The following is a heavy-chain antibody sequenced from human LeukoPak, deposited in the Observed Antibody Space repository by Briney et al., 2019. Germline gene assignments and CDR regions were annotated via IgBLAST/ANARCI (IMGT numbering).Heavy chain of an antibody. CDR3: ARPVGATRRFDY. D-gene: IGHD1-26*01. CDR2: ISAYNGNT. CDR1: GYTFTSYY. V-gene: IGHV1-18*04. J-gene: IGHJ4*02. Sequence: ASVKVSCKASGYTFTSYYMHWVRQAPGQGLEWMGWISAYNGNTNYAQKLQGRVTMTTDTSTSTAYMELRSLRSDDTAVYYCARPVGATRRFDYWGQGTLVTVSS.